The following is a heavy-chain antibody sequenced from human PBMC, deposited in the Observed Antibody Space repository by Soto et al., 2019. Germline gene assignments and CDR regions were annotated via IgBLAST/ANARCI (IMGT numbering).Heavy chain of an antibody. V-gene: IGHV3-23*01. CDR1: GFTFSTYA. CDR3: AKEHHYSSSWSEFDY. J-gene: IGHJ4*02. Sequence: EVQLLESGGGLVQPGGSLRLSCAASGFTFSTYAMSWVRQAPGRGLEWVSAISGSGISTYYADSVMSRFTISRDSSKNTLYLQMNSLRAEDTAVYYCAKEHHYSSSWSEFDYWGQGTLVTVSS. CDR2: ISGSGIST. D-gene: IGHD6-13*01.